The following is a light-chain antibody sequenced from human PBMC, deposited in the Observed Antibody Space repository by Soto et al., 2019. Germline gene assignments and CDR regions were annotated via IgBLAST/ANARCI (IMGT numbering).Light chain of an antibody. J-gene: IGKJ1*01. CDR1: QSVYSN. CDR3: HQYGNSPWT. V-gene: IGKV3-20*01. Sequence: EIVMTQSPATLSASLGERATIXCRASQSVYSNLAWYQQKPGQAPRVLIYGTSSRVTGVPDRFSGSGSGTEFTLTITRLEPEDSAVYHCHQYGNSPWTFGQGTKVDIK. CDR2: GTS.